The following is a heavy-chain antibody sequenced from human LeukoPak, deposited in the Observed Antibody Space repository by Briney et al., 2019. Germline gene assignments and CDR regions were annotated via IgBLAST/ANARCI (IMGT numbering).Heavy chain of an antibody. CDR3: AKSQSGWYSFDY. V-gene: IGHV3-23*01. Sequence: PGGSLTLSCAASGFTLSNYVVNWVGQAPGKGLEWVSAISGSGGSTKYADSVKGRFTISGDNSKNTLYLQMNSLRAEDTAVYYCAKSQSGWYSFDYWGQGTLVTVSS. CDR2: ISGSGGST. D-gene: IGHD6-19*01. J-gene: IGHJ4*02. CDR1: GFTLSNYV.